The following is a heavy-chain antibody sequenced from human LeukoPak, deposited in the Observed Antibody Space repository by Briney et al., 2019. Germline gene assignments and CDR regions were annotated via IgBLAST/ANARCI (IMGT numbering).Heavy chain of an antibody. V-gene: IGHV3-30*18. J-gene: IGHJ4*02. D-gene: IGHD3-3*01. Sequence: GRSLRLSCAASGFTFSSYGMHWVRQAPGKGLEWVAVISYDGSNKYYADSVKGRFTISRDNSKNTLYLQMNSLRAEDTAVYHCVKGGPIFGVVIIPLFDYWGQGTLATVSS. CDR1: GFTFSSYG. CDR3: VKGGPIFGVVIIPLFDY. CDR2: ISYDGSNK.